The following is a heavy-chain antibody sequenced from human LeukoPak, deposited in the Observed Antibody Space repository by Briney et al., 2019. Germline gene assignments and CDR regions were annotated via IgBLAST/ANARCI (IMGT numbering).Heavy chain of an antibody. V-gene: IGHV1-69*01. D-gene: IGHD1-1*01. CDR2: IIPIFGTA. Sequence: GGSLRLSCAASGFTFSSYAISWVRQAPGQGLEWMGGIIPIFGTANYAQKFQGRVTITADESTSTAYMELSSLRSEDTAVYYCARDLSGTALWGQGTLVTVSS. CDR3: ARDLSGTAL. CDR1: GFTFSSYA. J-gene: IGHJ4*02.